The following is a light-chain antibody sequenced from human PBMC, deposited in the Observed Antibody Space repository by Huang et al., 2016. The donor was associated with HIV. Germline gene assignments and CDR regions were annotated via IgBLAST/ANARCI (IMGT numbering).Light chain of an antibody. V-gene: IGKV3-15*01. J-gene: IGKJ1*01. CDR3: QQYNNWPRT. CDR2: AAS. Sequence: EIVMTQSPATLSVAPGESATLSCRASQSVSSNLAWYQQNPGQAPRLLIYAASTRATGIPARFSGSGSGTEFTLTISSLQSEDFAVYYCQQYNNWPRTFGQGTKVEIK. CDR1: QSVSSN.